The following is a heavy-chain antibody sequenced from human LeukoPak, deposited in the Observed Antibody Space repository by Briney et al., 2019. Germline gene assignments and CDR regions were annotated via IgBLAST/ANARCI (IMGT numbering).Heavy chain of an antibody. J-gene: IGHJ4*02. CDR3: ARVNKWLRTFDY. CDR1: GGSISSYY. D-gene: IGHD5-12*01. Sequence: SETLSLTCTVSGGSISSYYWSWIRRPAGKGLEWIGRIYTSGSTNYNPSLKSRVTMSVDTSKNQFSLKLSSVTAADTAVYYCARVNKWLRTFDYWGQGTLVTVSS. V-gene: IGHV4-4*07. CDR2: IYTSGST.